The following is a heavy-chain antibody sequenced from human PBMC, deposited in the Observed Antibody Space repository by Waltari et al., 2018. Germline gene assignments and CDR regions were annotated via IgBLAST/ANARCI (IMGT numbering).Heavy chain of an antibody. CDR2: IKRDESEK. V-gene: IGHV3-7*01. D-gene: IGHD6-13*01. CDR3: ARRYTSSWSGFDP. J-gene: IGHJ5*02. Sequence: EVQLVESGGGLVQPGGSLSLSCAAPGFTFSSYWMSWVRQAPGKGLEWVANIKRDESEKYYADSVRGRFTISRDNTKNSLFLQMNSLRVEDTAIYYCARRYTSSWSGFDPWGQGTXVTVSS. CDR1: GFTFSSYW.